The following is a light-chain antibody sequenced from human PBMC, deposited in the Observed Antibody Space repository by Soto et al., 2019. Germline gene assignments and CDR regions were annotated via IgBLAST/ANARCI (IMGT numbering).Light chain of an antibody. J-gene: IGKJ1*01. CDR3: QQYGSSGT. CDR2: GAS. V-gene: IGKV3-20*01. CDR1: QSVSSSY. Sequence: EIVLPQSPGTLSLSPGERATLSCRASQSVSSSYLAWYQQKPGQAPRLLIYGASTRATGIPARFSGSGSGTEFTLTISRLEPEDFAVYYCQQYGSSGTFGQGTKVDIK.